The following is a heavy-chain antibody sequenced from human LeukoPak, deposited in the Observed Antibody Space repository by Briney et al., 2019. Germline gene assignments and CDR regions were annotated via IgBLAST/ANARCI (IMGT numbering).Heavy chain of an antibody. CDR2: INAKSGDT. Sequence: ASVKVSCKASGYTFTDYYVHWVRQAPGQGLEWMGRINAKSGDTNAAQRFQGRVTKARVTSITTAYLELSRLRSDDTAVYYCARDLEWELLFDYWGQGTLVTVSS. CDR3: ARDLEWELLFDY. CDR1: GYTFTDYY. D-gene: IGHD1-26*01. J-gene: IGHJ4*02. V-gene: IGHV1-2*06.